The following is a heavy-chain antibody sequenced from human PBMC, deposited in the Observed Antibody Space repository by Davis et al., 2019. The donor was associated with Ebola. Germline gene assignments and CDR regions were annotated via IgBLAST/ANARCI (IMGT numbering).Heavy chain of an antibody. CDR1: GFTFSSYA. CDR3: AKGSGSYYYYGMDV. D-gene: IGHD3-10*01. V-gene: IGHV3-30*18. J-gene: IGHJ6*02. Sequence: GESLKISCAASGFTFSSYAMSWFRQAPGKGLEWVAVISYDGSNKYYADSVKGRFTISRDNSKNTLYLQMNSLRAEDTAVYYCAKGSGSYYYYGMDVWGQGTTVTVSS. CDR2: ISYDGSNK.